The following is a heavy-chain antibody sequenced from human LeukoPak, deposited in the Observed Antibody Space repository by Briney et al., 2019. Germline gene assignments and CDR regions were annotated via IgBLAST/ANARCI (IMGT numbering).Heavy chain of an antibody. CDR3: ANSPKSDY. V-gene: IGHV3-23*01. J-gene: IGHJ4*02. CDR2: ITGSGGST. CDR1: GFTFSSYG. Sequence: GGSLRLSCAASGFTFSSYGMSSFRQAPGKGLEWLSAITGSGGSTYYADSVQGRFTISRDNSKNTLYLQMSSLRVEDTAVYYCANSPKSDYWGQGTLVTVSS.